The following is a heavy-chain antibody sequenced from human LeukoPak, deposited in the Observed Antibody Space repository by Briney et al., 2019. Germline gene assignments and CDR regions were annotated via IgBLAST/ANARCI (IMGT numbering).Heavy chain of an antibody. Sequence: PGGSLRLSCAASGFTFSSYAMSRVRQAPGKGLEWVSAISGSGGSTYYADSVKGRFTISRDNSKNTLYLQMNSLRAEDTAVYYCAKDSGSYYAYYYFDYWGQGTLVTVSS. CDR1: GFTFSSYA. J-gene: IGHJ4*02. CDR2: ISGSGGST. D-gene: IGHD1-26*01. V-gene: IGHV3-23*01. CDR3: AKDSGSYYAYYYFDY.